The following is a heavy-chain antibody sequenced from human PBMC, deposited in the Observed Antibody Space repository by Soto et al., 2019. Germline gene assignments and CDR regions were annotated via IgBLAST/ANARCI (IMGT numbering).Heavy chain of an antibody. Sequence: SETLSLTCAVYGGSFSGYYWSWIRQPPGKGLEWIGEINHSGSTNYNPSLKSRVTISVDTSKNQFSLKLSSVTAADTAVYYCARVPKDYYGSGSYYARHRWFDPWGQGTLVT. V-gene: IGHV4-34*01. CDR1: GGSFSGYY. D-gene: IGHD3-10*01. J-gene: IGHJ5*02. CDR3: ARVPKDYYGSGSYYARHRWFDP. CDR2: INHSGST.